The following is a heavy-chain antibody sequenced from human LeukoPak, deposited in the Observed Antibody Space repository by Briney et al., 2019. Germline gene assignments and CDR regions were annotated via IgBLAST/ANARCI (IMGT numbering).Heavy chain of an antibody. CDR1: GGSISSTTYY. J-gene: IGHJ3*02. Sequence: SETLSLTCTVSGGSISSTTYYWGWIRQPPGKGLEWIGNIYYRGSTYYNPSLKSRVTISVDTSKNQFSLKLSSVTAADTAVYYCAAVVVVITPTGNDAFDIWGQGTMVTVSS. D-gene: IGHD3-22*01. V-gene: IGHV4-39*01. CDR2: IYYRGST. CDR3: AAVVVVITPTGNDAFDI.